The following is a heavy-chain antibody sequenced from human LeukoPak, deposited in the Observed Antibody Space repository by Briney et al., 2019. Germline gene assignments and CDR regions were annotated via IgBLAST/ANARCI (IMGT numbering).Heavy chain of an antibody. CDR3: ATDRRPAALFDY. V-gene: IGHV3-15*01. J-gene: IGHJ4*02. CDR2: IKPKADGGTT. D-gene: IGHD2-2*01. CDR1: GXTVSNAW. Sequence: GGSLRLSWAASGXTVSNAWVSWVRQAPGKGLEWVGRIKPKADGGTTDYAAPVKGRFTISRDDSKNTLYLQMNSLKTEDTAVYYCATDRRPAALFDYWGQGTLVTVSS.